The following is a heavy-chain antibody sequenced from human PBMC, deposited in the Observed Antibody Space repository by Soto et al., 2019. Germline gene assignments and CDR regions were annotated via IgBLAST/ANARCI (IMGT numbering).Heavy chain of an antibody. CDR2: IYYSGST. CDR3: ARTHRSGGNDAFDI. CDR1: GGSISSGGYY. V-gene: IGHV4-31*03. D-gene: IGHD6-19*01. Sequence: QVQLQESGPGLVKPSQTLSLTCTVSGGSISSGGYYWSWIRQHPGKGLEWIGYIYYSGSTYYNPSFKSRVTISVDTSKNQFSLKLSSVTAADTAVYYCARTHRSGGNDAFDIWGQGTMVTVSS. J-gene: IGHJ3*02.